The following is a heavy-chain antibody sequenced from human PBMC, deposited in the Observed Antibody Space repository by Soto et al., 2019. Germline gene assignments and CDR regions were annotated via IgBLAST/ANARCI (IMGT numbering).Heavy chain of an antibody. Sequence: SETLSLTCAVYGGSCSGYYWSWIRQPPGKGLEWIGEINHSGSTNYNPSLKSRVTISVDTSKNQFSLKLSSVTAADTAVYYCARGHPLLSSSWRYNSLDPSAQGNLVTVDS. J-gene: IGHJ5*02. CDR3: ARGHPLLSSSWRYNSLDP. D-gene: IGHD6-13*01. V-gene: IGHV4-34*01. CDR1: GGSCSGYY. CDR2: INHSGST.